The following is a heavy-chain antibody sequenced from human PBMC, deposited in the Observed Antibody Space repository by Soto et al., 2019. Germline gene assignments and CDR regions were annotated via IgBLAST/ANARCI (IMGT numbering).Heavy chain of an antibody. D-gene: IGHD3-22*01. CDR1: GGSISSGGYY. Sequence: SETLSLTCTVSGGSISSGGYYWSWIRQHPGKGLEWIGYIYYSGSTYYNPSLKSRVTISVDTSKNQFSLKLSSVTAADTAVYYCARGPYGYYEKSGNYYAEYFQHWGQGTLVTVSS. J-gene: IGHJ1*01. V-gene: IGHV4-31*03. CDR3: ARGPYGYYEKSGNYYAEYFQH. CDR2: IYYSGST.